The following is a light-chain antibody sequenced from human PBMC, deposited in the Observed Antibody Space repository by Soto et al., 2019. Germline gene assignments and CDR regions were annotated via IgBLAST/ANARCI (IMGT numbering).Light chain of an antibody. CDR2: EVR. Sequence: LTQPASVSGSPGQSITISCTGTSSDVGSYNYVSWYQQHPGKAPKLMIYEVRNRPSGVSDRFSGSKSGKTASLTIFGLQAEDEADYYCSSYTTSTTQVFGGGTKVTVL. V-gene: IGLV2-14*01. J-gene: IGLJ2*01. CDR1: SSDVGSYNY. CDR3: SSYTTSTTQV.